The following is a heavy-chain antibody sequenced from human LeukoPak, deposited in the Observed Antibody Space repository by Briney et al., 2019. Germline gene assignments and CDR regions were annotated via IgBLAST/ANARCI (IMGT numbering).Heavy chain of an antibody. J-gene: IGHJ4*02. V-gene: IGHV3-7*01. CDR1: GFTFTDYW. CDR3: AKQAFWNYDS. CDR2: VKQDGSEQ. Sequence: VGSLRLSCTASGFTFTDYWMGWVRQAPGKGLEWLANVKQDGSEQFYLDSVKGRFTISRDNAKNSIYLEMNSLRAQDTAIYYCAKQAFWNYDSWGRGTLVIVSS. D-gene: IGHD3-3*01.